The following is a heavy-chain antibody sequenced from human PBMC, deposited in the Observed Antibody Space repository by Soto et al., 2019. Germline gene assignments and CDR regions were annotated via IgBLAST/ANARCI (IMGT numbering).Heavy chain of an antibody. CDR1: GDSISRSSYF. V-gene: IGHV4-39*01. D-gene: IGHD4-17*01. CDR3: ARQSGSGDYVHYYYGMDV. CDR2: IYYGGST. J-gene: IGHJ6*02. Sequence: SETLSLTCTASGDSISRSSYFWGWIRQPPGRGLEWIGSIYYGGSTYYNPSLKSRATISVDTSKNQFSLKLSSVTAADTAVYYCARQSGSGDYVHYYYGMDVWGQGTTVTVSS.